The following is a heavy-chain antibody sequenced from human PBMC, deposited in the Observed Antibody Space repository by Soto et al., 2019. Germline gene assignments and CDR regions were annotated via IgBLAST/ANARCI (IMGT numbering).Heavy chain of an antibody. Sequence: GWSXRLSCASSGFTFIDYDIIGVRHAPGKGLECISYISNSGSTTYYIESVKGRFKISRDKSKSSLFLKMNRLRAEDTAVYYCVRDINTTYLYYGMEVWGQGTTVTVYS. CDR2: ISNSGSTT. J-gene: IGHJ6*02. D-gene: IGHD1-1*01. CDR3: VRDINTTYLYYGMEV. V-gene: IGHV3-11*01. CDR1: GFTFIDYD.